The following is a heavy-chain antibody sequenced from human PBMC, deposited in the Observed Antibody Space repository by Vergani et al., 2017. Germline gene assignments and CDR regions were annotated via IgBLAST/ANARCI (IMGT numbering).Heavy chain of an antibody. Sequence: QVQLQESGPGLVKPSQTLSLTCTVSGGSISSGGYYWSWIRQYPGKGLEWIGYIYYSGSTYYNPSLKSRVTISVDTSKNQFSLKLSSVTAADTAVYYCARGGAAGGLCGMDVWGQGTTGTGSS. J-gene: IGHJ6*02. CDR1: GGSISSGGYY. D-gene: IGHD1-26*01. V-gene: IGHV4-31*03. CDR3: ARGGAAGGLCGMDV. CDR2: IYYSGST.